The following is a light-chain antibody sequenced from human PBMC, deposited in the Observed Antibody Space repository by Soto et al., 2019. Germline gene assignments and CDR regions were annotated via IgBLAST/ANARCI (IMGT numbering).Light chain of an antibody. Sequence: DIQMTQFPSTLSASIGDRVTITCRASQSISTWLAWYQQKAGKDPKLLIYTASSLETGVPSRFSGSGSGTEFTLTISSLQPDDFATYYCQHYNRYSPYTFGQGTRLEIK. J-gene: IGKJ2*01. V-gene: IGKV1-5*03. CDR3: QHYNRYSPYT. CDR2: TAS. CDR1: QSISTW.